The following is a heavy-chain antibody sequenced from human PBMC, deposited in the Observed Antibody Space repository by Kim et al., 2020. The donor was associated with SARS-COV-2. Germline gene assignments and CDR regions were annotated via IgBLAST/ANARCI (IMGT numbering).Heavy chain of an antibody. J-gene: IGHJ4*02. D-gene: IGHD2-15*01. Sequence: GRFTISRDNAKNSLYLQMNSLRAEDTAVYYCARDLIYCSGGSCYEFHFDYWGQGTLVTVSS. V-gene: IGHV3-48*03. CDR3: ARDLIYCSGGSCYEFHFDY.